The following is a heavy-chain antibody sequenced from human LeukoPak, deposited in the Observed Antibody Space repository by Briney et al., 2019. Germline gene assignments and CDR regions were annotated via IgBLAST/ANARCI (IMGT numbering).Heavy chain of an antibody. J-gene: IGHJ3*02. CDR3: ARDGIPGGFDI. CDR2: IYSGGYT. D-gene: IGHD1-26*01. V-gene: IGHV3-53*01. Sequence: GGSLRLSCAASGFTVSSNYMSWVRQAAGKVLECFSIIYSGGYTYYADSVKGRFTISRDNSKNSLYLQMNSLRAEDTAVYYCARDGIPGGFDIWGQGTMVTVSS. CDR1: GFTVSSNY.